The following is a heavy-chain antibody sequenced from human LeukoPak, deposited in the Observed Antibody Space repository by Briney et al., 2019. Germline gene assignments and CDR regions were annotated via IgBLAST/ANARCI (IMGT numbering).Heavy chain of an antibody. CDR1: GFTFSSHW. CDR2: INSDGSDT. D-gene: IGHD2-15*01. CDR3: VRGRFGGYFDH. V-gene: IGHV3-74*01. Sequence: GGSLRLSCAASGFTFSSHWMHWVRHAPGKGLVWVSHINSDGSDTSYADSVKGRFTISRDNAKNTLYLQMNSLRAEDTAVYYCVRGRFGGYFDHWGQGSLVTVSS. J-gene: IGHJ4*02.